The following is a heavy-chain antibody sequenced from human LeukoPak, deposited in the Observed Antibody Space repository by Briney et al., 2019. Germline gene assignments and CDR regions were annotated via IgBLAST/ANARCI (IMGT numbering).Heavy chain of an antibody. CDR2: IFYTGST. D-gene: IGHD3-9*01. Sequence: KASETLSLTCAVSGGSISSGGYSWSWIRQPPGKGLEWIGYIFYTGSTNYNPSLKSRVTMSVDTSKNQLSLRLNSVTAADTAVYYCARIPTPILTGYYTYFDYWGQGTLVTVSS. J-gene: IGHJ4*02. V-gene: IGHV4-61*08. CDR1: GGSISSGGYS. CDR3: ARIPTPILTGYYTYFDY.